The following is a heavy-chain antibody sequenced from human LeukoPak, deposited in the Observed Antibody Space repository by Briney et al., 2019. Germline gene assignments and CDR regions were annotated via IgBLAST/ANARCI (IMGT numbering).Heavy chain of an antibody. CDR2: ISHDGNDK. J-gene: IGHJ4*02. Sequence: PGGSLRLSCAGSGFIFRSYAMHWVRQAPGKGLQWVAVISHDGNDKYFADSVKGRFTISRDNSKNTLYLQLNSLRTEDTATYYCAKLYNGALDNWGQGTLVTVSS. D-gene: IGHD1-20*01. V-gene: IGHV3-30*18. CDR3: AKLYNGALDN. CDR1: GFIFRSYA.